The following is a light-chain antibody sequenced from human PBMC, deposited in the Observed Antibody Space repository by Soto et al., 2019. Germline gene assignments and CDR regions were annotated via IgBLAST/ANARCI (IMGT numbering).Light chain of an antibody. CDR3: WSFGGSVYV. J-gene: IGLJ1*01. Sequence: QSVLTQPASVSGSPGQSITISCSGTTSDVGIVSWYQHHPGKAPKLMIHEVTKRPSGVSDRFSGSKSGNSASLTISGLQADDEADYFSWSFGGSVYVFGPGTMVTVL. CDR2: EVT. V-gene: IGLV2-23*02. CDR1: TSDVGI.